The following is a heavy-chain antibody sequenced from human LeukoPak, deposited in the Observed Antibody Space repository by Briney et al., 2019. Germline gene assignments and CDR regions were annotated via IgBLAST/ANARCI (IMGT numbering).Heavy chain of an antibody. Sequence: SETLSLTCAVYGGSFSGYYWSWIRQPPGKGLEWIGEINHSGSTNYNPSLKSRVTISVDKSKNQFSLKLSSVTAADTAVYYCASQRGHSEIDYWGQGTLVTVSS. CDR1: GGSFSGYY. J-gene: IGHJ4*02. CDR3: ASQRGHSEIDY. CDR2: INHSGST. D-gene: IGHD1-1*01. V-gene: IGHV4-34*01.